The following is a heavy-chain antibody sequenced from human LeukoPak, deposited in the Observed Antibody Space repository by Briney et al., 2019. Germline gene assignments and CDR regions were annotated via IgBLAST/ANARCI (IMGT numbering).Heavy chain of an antibody. V-gene: IGHV4-34*01. J-gene: IGHJ4*02. Sequence: SETLSLTCAVYGGSFSGYYWSWIRQPPGKGLEWIGEINHSGSTNYNPSLKSRVTISVDTSKNQFSLKLSSVTAADTAVYYCARGDGLSGWYYFDYWGQGTLVTVSS. CDR2: INHSGST. CDR3: ARGDGLSGWYYFDY. CDR1: GGSFSGYY. D-gene: IGHD6-19*01.